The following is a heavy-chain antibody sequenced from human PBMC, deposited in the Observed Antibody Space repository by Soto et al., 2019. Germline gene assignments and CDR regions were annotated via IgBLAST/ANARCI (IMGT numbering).Heavy chain of an antibody. CDR2: ISYDGSNK. Sequence: PGGSLRLSCASSGFNFSSYGMHWVRQAPGKGLEWVAVISYDGSNKYYADSVKGRFTISRDNSKNTLYLQMNSLRAEDTAVYYCAKDLGGYTIFGVVPYYYSMDVWGQGTTVTVSS. CDR1: GFNFSSYG. V-gene: IGHV3-30*18. D-gene: IGHD3-3*01. J-gene: IGHJ6*02. CDR3: AKDLGGYTIFGVVPYYYSMDV.